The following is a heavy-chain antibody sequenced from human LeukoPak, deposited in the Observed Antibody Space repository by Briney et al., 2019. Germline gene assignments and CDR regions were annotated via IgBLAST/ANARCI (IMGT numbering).Heavy chain of an antibody. J-gene: IGHJ3*02. CDR1: GFTFSDYS. CDR2: ISGSGGST. CDR3: ARIKEQWLVQNAFDI. D-gene: IGHD6-19*01. Sequence: GGSLRLSCAASGFTFSDYSMNWVRQAPGKGLEWVSAISGSGGSTYYADSVKGRFTISRDNSKKTLYLQMNSLRAEDTAVYYCARIKEQWLVQNAFDIWGQGTMVTVSS. V-gene: IGHV3-23*01.